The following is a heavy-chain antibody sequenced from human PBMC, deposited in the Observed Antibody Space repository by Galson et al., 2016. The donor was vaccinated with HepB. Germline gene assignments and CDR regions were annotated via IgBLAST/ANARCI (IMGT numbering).Heavy chain of an antibody. Sequence: SETLSLTCAVSGGSISTNNRWSWVRQPPGKGLEWIGQIYHTGITNFNPSLKSRVTMSVDKSSNQFSLKLSPVTAADTAVYYCAREAPGDYFDYWGRGTLVTVSS. CDR3: AREAPGDYFDY. CDR2: IYHTGIT. J-gene: IGHJ4*02. CDR1: GGSISTNNR. V-gene: IGHV4-4*02.